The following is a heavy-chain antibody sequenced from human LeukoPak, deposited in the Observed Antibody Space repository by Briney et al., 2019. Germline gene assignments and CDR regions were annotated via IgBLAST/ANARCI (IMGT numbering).Heavy chain of an antibody. CDR1: GGSFSSYY. J-gene: IGHJ4*02. Sequence: SETLSLTCAVYGGSFSSYYWSWIRQPPGKGLEWIGEINHSGSTYYNASLKSRTTLSVDTSKNQISLKLSSVTAADTAVYECENGTLEWLPIPDYWGQETLVTVSS. V-gene: IGHV4-34*01. CDR3: ENGTLEWLPIPDY. CDR2: INHSGST. D-gene: IGHD3-3*01.